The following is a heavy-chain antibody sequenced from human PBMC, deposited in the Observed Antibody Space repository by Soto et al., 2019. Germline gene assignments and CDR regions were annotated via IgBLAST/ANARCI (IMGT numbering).Heavy chain of an antibody. Sequence: SETLSLTCTVSGGSMSNYYWSWIRQPPGKGLEWIGYIYYIGSTNYNPSLKSRVTMSVDTSRNQLSLNLTSVTAADTAVYYCARGVCSSTSCYSIGWFDPWGQGTLVTASS. CDR1: GGSMSNYY. CDR3: ARGVCSSTSCYSIGWFDP. J-gene: IGHJ5*02. V-gene: IGHV4-59*01. CDR2: IYYIGST. D-gene: IGHD2-2*01.